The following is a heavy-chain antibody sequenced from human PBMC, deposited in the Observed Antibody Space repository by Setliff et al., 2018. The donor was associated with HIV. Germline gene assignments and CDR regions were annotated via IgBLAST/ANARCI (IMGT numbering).Heavy chain of an antibody. J-gene: IGHJ3*02. V-gene: IGHV4-59*01. D-gene: IGHD5-12*01. Sequence: PSETLSLTCTVSDGSFSSDYWTWIRQTPGKGLEWIGYIYYSGSTKYNPSLTSRVTISVDTSKNHFSLKLTSVTAVDTAVYYCARAEMATIVAFDIWGQGTMVTVSS. CDR2: IYYSGST. CDR3: ARAEMATIVAFDI. CDR1: DGSFSSDY.